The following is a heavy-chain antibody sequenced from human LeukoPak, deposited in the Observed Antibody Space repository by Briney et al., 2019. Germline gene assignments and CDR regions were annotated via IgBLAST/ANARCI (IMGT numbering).Heavy chain of an antibody. CDR2: VSYAGT. J-gene: IGHJ5*02. V-gene: IGHV4-59*01. CDR3: ARGMRIAVAGYWFDP. CDR1: GGSIDTFF. Sequence: SETLSLTCTVSGGSIDTFFCTWIRQPPGKGLEWIGYVSYAGTSYNPSLKSRLTISLDTSKTQFFLNLTSVTAADTGVYYCARGMRIAVAGYWFDPWGQGTLVTVSS. D-gene: IGHD6-19*01.